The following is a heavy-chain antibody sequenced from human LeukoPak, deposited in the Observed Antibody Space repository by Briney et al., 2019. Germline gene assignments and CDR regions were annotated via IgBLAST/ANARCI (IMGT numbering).Heavy chain of an antibody. CDR3: ASVSSFRDY. D-gene: IGHD6-6*01. V-gene: IGHV4-34*01. J-gene: IGHJ4*02. Sequence: SETLSLTCAVYGGSFSGYYWSWIRQPPGKGLEWIGEINHSGSTNYNPSLKSRVTISVDTSKNQFSLKLSSVTAADTAVYYCASVSSFRDYWGQATLVTVSS. CDR2: INHSGST. CDR1: GGSFSGYY.